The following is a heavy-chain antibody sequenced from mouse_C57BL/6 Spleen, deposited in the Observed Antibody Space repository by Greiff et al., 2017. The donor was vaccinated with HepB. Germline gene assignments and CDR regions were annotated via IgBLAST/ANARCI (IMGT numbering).Heavy chain of an antibody. V-gene: IGHV1-63*01. CDR1: GYTFTNYW. CDR3: ARGYDYDGWYFDV. D-gene: IGHD2-4*01. J-gene: IGHJ1*03. Sequence: QVQLQQSGAELVRPGTSVKMSCKASGYTFTNYWIGWAKQRPGHGLEWIGDIYPGGGYTNYNEKFKGKAPLTADKSSSTAYMQFSSLTSEDSAIYYCARGYDYDGWYFDVWGTGTTVTVSS. CDR2: IYPGGGYT.